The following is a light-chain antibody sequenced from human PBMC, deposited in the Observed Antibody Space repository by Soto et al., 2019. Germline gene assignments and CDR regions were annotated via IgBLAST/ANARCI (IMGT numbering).Light chain of an antibody. V-gene: IGKV1-39*01. J-gene: IGKJ5*01. Sequence: DIQMTQSPSSLSASVGHRVTITCRASERITRHSIWYQQRPGKAPTLPIYAASTLQNGVPSRFGGGGSGTDFTLTISNLQPIDVATYYGQQTYSTVSITVGQGTRLEIK. CDR3: QQTYSTVSIT. CDR2: AAS. CDR1: ERITRH.